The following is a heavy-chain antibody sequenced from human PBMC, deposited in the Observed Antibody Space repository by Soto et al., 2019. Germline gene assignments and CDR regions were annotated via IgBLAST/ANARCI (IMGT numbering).Heavy chain of an antibody. J-gene: IGHJ3*01. D-gene: IGHD5-18*01. V-gene: IGHV1-3*01. CDR1: GFTSGDNL. CDR3: ARDRHSVGPRANDAFDV. CDR2: LNPDTGNT. Sequence: VNLARPGVELKSPGASVNISFTASGFTSGDNLIIWVRKPPGQGLEWMEWLNPDTGNTRYSETFQGRVTISRHSSASIAYLELSDLENEDTALYFCARDRHSVGPRANDAFDVWGQGTMITVSS.